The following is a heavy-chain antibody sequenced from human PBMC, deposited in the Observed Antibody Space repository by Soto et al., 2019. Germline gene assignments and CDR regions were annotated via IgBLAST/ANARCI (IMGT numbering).Heavy chain of an antibody. CDR3: ARLGGYYQAFDS. CDR2: IYYSGST. J-gene: IGHJ4*02. Sequence: SETLSLTCTVSGCSISSSSYYWGWIRQPPGKGLEWIGSIYYSGSTYYNPSLKSRVTISVDTSKNQFSLKLSSVTAADTAVYYCARLGGYYQAFDSWGQGTLVTSPQ. V-gene: IGHV4-39*01. CDR1: GCSISSSSYY. D-gene: IGHD3-22*01.